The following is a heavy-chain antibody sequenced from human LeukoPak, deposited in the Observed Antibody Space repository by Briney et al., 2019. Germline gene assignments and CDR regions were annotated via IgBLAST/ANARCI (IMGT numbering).Heavy chain of an antibody. D-gene: IGHD6-13*01. CDR3: ARVRVIAAALFYFDY. Sequence: SGTLSLTCAVSGGSISSSNWWSWVRQPPGKGLEWIGEIYHSGGTNYNPSLKSRVTISVDKSKNQFSLKLSSVTAADTAVYYCARVRVIAAALFYFDYWGQGTLVTVSS. V-gene: IGHV4-4*02. J-gene: IGHJ4*02. CDR2: IYHSGGT. CDR1: GGSISSSNW.